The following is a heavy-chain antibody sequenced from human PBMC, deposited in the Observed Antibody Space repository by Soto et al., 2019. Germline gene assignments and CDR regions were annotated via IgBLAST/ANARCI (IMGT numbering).Heavy chain of an antibody. Sequence: QVQLVESGGGVVQPERSLRLSCAASGFTFSSYGMHWVRQAPGKGLEWVAVISYDGSNKYYADSVKGRFTISRDNSKNTLYLQMNSLRAEDTAVYYCAKYGGYYDSWGQGTLVTVSS. J-gene: IGHJ4*02. CDR3: AKYGGYYDS. V-gene: IGHV3-30*18. CDR1: GFTFSSYG. CDR2: ISYDGSNK. D-gene: IGHD3-22*01.